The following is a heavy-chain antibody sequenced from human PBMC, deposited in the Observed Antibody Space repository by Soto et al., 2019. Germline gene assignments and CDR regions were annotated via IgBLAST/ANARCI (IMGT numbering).Heavy chain of an antibody. CDR3: ARRIVATETFYY. J-gene: IGHJ4*02. V-gene: IGHV4-59*08. D-gene: IGHD5-12*01. CDR1: GGSMIRYY. CDR2: IYYAGST. Sequence: PSETLSLTCTVSGGSMIRYYWSWIRQPPGRGLEWIGFIYYAGSTKYNPSLNSRVTISVDTSKNQFSLTVTSVTAADTAVYYCARRIVATETFYYWGQGTLVTVSS.